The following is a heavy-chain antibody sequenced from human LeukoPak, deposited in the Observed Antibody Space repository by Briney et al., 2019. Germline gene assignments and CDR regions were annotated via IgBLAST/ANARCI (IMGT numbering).Heavy chain of an antibody. CDR1: GFTVSSNY. J-gene: IGHJ4*02. Sequence: GGSLRLSCAASGFTVSSNYMSWVRQAPGKGLEWVSVIYSGGSTHYADSVKGRFTISRDNSKNTLYLQMNSLRAEDTAVYYCARGNGYAYYFDYWGQGTLVTVSS. V-gene: IGHV3-66*01. D-gene: IGHD5-12*01. CDR2: IYSGGST. CDR3: ARGNGYAYYFDY.